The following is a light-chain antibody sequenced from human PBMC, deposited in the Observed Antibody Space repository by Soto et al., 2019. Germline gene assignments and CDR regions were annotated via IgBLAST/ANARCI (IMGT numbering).Light chain of an antibody. V-gene: IGKV3-20*01. CDR2: GAS. CDR1: QSVSSSY. CDR3: QQYGSSPHT. J-gene: IGKJ4*01. Sequence: EIVLTQSPGTLSLSPGERATLSCRASQSVSSSYLAWYQQKPGQAPRLLIYGASSRATGIPDRFSGRGSGTDFTLTISTLEPEDVAVYYFQQYGSSPHTFGGGTKVEIK.